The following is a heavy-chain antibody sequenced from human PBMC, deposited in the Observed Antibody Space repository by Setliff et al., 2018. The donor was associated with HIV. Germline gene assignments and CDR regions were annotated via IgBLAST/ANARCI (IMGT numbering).Heavy chain of an antibody. V-gene: IGHV1-3*01. J-gene: IGHJ4*02. CDR2: INDGNDNT. D-gene: IGHD1-26*01. Sequence: GASVKVSCKASGYTFTSYYMHWVRQAPGQRLEWMGWINDGNDNTKYSQNFQGRVTITRDTSASTVYMELSSLTSGDTAMYYCASYSGSYYFILHYWGQGTLVTVSS. CDR1: GYTFTSYY. CDR3: ASYSGSYYFILHY.